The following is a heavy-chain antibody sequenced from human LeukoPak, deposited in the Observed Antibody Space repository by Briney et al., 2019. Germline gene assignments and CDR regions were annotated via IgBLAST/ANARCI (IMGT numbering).Heavy chain of an antibody. CDR1: GYTFTGYY. CDR2: INPNSGGT. CDR3: ASAEGSGSYLAAFDI. J-gene: IGHJ3*02. D-gene: IGHD3-10*01. V-gene: IGHV1-2*02. Sequence: ASVKVSCKASGYTFTGYYMHWVRQAPGQGLEWMGWINPNSGGTNYAQKFQGRVTMTRDTSISTAYMELSRLRSDDTAVYYCASAEGSGSYLAAFDIWGQGTMVTVSS.